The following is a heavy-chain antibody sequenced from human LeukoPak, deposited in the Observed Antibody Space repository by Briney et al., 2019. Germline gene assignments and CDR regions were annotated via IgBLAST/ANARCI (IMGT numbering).Heavy chain of an antibody. V-gene: IGHV1-3*01. CDR2: INAGNGNT. D-gene: IGHD5-18*01. CDR3: ARDSVDTAMPRY. J-gene: IGHJ4*02. CDR1: GYTFTSYA. Sequence: RASVKVSCKASGYTFTSYAMHWVRQAPGQRLEWMGWINAGNGNTKYSQKFQGRVTITRDTSASTAYMELSSLRSEDTAVYYCARDSVDTAMPRYRGQGTLVTVSS.